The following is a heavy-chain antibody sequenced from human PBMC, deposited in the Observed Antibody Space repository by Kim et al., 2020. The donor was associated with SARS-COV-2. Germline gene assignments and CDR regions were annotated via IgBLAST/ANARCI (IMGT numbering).Heavy chain of an antibody. J-gene: IGHJ4*02. V-gene: IGHV3-33*01. CDR3: GGSDGSNWNYFDY. D-gene: IGHD3-16*01. CDR1: GFTFSSYG. CDR2: IYDDGSNK. Sequence: GGSLRLSCAASGFTFSSYGMHWVRQAPGKGLEWVAVIYDDGSNKYYAASVRGRFTISRSNSKNALYLQMNSRRAEDAALYYWGGSDGSNWNYFDYWGQGT.